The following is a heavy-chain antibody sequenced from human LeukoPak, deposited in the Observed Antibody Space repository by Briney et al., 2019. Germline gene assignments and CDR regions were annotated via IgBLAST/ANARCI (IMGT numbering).Heavy chain of an antibody. CDR1: GGSISSGGYY. Sequence: PSETLSLTCTVSGGSISSGGYYWNWIRQHPGKGLEWIGYIYNSGSTYYNPSLKSRSTISLDTSKNQFSLKLSSVTAADTAVYYCARGYCTNDVCSSDYFDFWGQGTLVTVSS. D-gene: IGHD2-8*01. CDR3: ARGYCTNDVCSSDYFDF. CDR2: IYNSGST. J-gene: IGHJ4*02. V-gene: IGHV4-31*03.